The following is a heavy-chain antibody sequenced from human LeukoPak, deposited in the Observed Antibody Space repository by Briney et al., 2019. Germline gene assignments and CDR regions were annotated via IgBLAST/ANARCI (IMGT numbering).Heavy chain of an antibody. V-gene: IGHV3-30*02. D-gene: IGHD1-26*01. Sequence: GGSLRLSCAASGFTFSTYGMHWVRQAPGKGLEWVAFLQYDGSDKYYADPVKGRFTISRDNSYNTVSLQMNSLRDEDTGVYYCAKGFRTGVGPYVGYHYYMDVWGKGATVTVSS. CDR2: LQYDGSDK. CDR3: AKGFRTGVGPYVGYHYYMDV. CDR1: GFTFSTYG. J-gene: IGHJ6*03.